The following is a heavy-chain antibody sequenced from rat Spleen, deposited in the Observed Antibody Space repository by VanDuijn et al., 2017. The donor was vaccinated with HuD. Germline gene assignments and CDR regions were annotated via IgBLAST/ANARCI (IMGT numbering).Heavy chain of an antibody. V-gene: IGHV5S10*01. CDR2: IIYDGSRT. CDR1: GFTFSDYN. CDR3: ARRHYVYTDYFDY. D-gene: IGHD1-6*01. Sequence: EVQLVESGGGLVQPGRSLKLSCAASGFTFSDYNMAWVRQAPKKGLEWVATIIYDGSRTYYRDSVKGRFTISRDNAKSTLYLQMDSLRSEDTATYYCARRHYVYTDYFDYWGQGVMVTVSS. J-gene: IGHJ2*01.